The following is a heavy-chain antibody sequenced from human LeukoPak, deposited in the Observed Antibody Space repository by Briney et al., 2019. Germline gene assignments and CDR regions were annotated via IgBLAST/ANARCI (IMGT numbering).Heavy chain of an antibody. CDR2: IIPIFGIA. CDR3: AYGDTPSY. D-gene: IGHD4-17*01. V-gene: IGHV1-69*04. CDR1: GGTFSSYA. Sequence: SVKVSCKASGGTFSSYAISWVRQAPGQGLEWMGRIIPIFGIANYAQKFQGRVTITADKSTSTSYMELSSLRSEDTAVYYCAYGDTPSYWGQGTLVTVSS. J-gene: IGHJ4*02.